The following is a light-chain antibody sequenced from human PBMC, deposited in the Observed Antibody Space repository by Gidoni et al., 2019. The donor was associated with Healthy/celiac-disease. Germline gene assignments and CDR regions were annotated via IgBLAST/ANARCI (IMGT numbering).Light chain of an antibody. J-gene: IGKJ2*01. CDR1: QGIRND. CDR2: AAS. CDR3: LQDYNYPFA. V-gene: IGKV1-6*01. Sequence: AIQMTQSPSSLSASVGDRVTITCRASQGIRNDLGWYQQKPGKAPKLLIYAASSLQSGAPSRFSGSGPGTDFTLTISSLQPEDFATYYCLQDYNYPFAFGQGTKLEIK.